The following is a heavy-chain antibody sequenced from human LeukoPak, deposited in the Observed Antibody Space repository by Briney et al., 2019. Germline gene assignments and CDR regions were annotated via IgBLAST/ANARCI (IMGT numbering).Heavy chain of an antibody. D-gene: IGHD3-16*01. CDR3: GGEIMTDFFDY. Sequence: GVSLRLYCAASGFTFDDYAMHWLRPAPGKGLEWVSSINRSGSTITYADSVKGRFTISRDSAKKSLHLQMDSLRAEDSALYLKGGEIMTDFFDYWGQGTLVTVSS. CDR1: GFTFDDYA. CDR2: INRSGSTI. J-gene: IGHJ4*02. V-gene: IGHV3-9*01.